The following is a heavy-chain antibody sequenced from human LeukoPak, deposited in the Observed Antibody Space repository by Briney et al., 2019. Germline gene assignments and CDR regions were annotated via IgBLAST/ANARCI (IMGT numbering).Heavy chain of an antibody. J-gene: IGHJ4*02. CDR3: ARGGPRGVPAAMLAELDY. V-gene: IGHV1-2*02. CDR1: GYTFTSYY. CDR2: INPNSGGT. Sequence: ASVKVSCKASGYTFTSYYMHWVRQTPGQGLEWMGWINPNSGGTNYAQKFQGRVTMTRDTSISTAYMELSRLRSDDTAVYYCARGGPRGVPAAMLAELDYWGQGTLVTVSS. D-gene: IGHD2-2*01.